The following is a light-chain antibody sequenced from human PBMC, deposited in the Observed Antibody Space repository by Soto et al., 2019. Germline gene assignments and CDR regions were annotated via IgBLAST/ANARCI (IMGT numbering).Light chain of an antibody. V-gene: IGKV3-20*01. CDR2: GTS. CDR3: QQYGSSRT. CDR1: QSVSSDN. Sequence: EIVLTHSPGTLSLSPGERATLSCRASQSVSSDNLAWYQQKPGQAPRVLIYGTSSRATGIPDSFSGSGSGTDFTLTISRLEPEDFAVYYCQQYGSSRTFGQGTKLDIK. J-gene: IGKJ1*01.